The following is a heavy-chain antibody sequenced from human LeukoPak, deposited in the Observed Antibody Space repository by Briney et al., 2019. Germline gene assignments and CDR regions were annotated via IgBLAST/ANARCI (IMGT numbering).Heavy chain of an antibody. Sequence: PGGSLRLSCAASGFTVSSNYMSWVRQAPGKGLEWVSSISSSSSYIYYADSVKGRFTISRDNAKNSLYLQMNSLRAEDTAVYYCARRLVVVVAAIRDDYYYGMDVWGQGTTVTVSS. CDR3: ARRLVVVVAAIRDDYYYGMDV. D-gene: IGHD2-15*01. J-gene: IGHJ6*02. CDR1: GFTVSSNY. V-gene: IGHV3-21*01. CDR2: ISSSSSYI.